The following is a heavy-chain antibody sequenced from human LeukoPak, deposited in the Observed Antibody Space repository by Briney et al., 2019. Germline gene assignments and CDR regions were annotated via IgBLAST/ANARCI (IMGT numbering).Heavy chain of an antibody. CDR3: ARGAWNWNYFDY. D-gene: IGHD1-1*01. CDR1: GGSVSSGSYY. Sequence: SETLSLTCTVSGGSVSSGSYYWSWIRQPPGKGLEWIGYIYYSGSTNYNPSLKSRVTISVDTSKNQSSLKLSSVTAADTAVYYCARGAWNWNYFDYWGQGTLVTVSS. J-gene: IGHJ4*02. V-gene: IGHV4-61*01. CDR2: IYYSGST.